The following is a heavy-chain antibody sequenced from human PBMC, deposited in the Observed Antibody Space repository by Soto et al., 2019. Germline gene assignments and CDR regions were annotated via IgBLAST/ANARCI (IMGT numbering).Heavy chain of an antibody. CDR2: ISGSDNRG. CDR3: AKILSLTRSYWHGMDV. CDR1: GFTFSTYH. Sequence: GGSLRLSCAASGFTFSTYHMVLVRQAPGEGLASVASISGSDNRGFYTDSGKGRFTVSRDNSKSTLYLQMNSLRVEDSAIYYCAKILSLTRSYWHGMDVWGQGTTVTVSS. J-gene: IGHJ6*02. D-gene: IGHD4-17*01. V-gene: IGHV3-23*01.